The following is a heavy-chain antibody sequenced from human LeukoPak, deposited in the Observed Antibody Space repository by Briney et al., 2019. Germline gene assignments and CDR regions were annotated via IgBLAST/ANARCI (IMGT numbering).Heavy chain of an antibody. D-gene: IGHD2-2*01. J-gene: IGHJ6*02. CDR3: ARIMEYCSTTSCYYGMDV. CDR1: GGTFNNYA. Sequence: ASVKVSCKTYGGTFNNYAINWVRQAPGQGLEWMGGIIPLFRTANYAQNFQGRLTITADESTRTAYMELSSLRSEDTAVYYCARIMEYCSTTSCYYGMDVWGQGTTVTVSS. V-gene: IGHV1-69*13. CDR2: IIPLFRTA.